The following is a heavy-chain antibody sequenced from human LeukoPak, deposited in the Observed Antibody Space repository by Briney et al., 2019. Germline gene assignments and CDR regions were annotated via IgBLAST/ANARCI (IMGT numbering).Heavy chain of an antibody. CDR2: IYHSGST. Sequence: SETLSLTCAVSGGSISSGGYSWSWIRQPPGKGLEWIGYIYHSGSTYYSPSLKSRVTIPVDTSKNQFSLKLSSVTAADTAVYYCARGPGAYTYSSSSTRSYYFDYWGQGTLVTVSS. V-gene: IGHV4-30-2*01. CDR3: ARGPGAYTYSSSSTRSYYFDY. D-gene: IGHD6-13*01. J-gene: IGHJ4*02. CDR1: GGSISSGGYS.